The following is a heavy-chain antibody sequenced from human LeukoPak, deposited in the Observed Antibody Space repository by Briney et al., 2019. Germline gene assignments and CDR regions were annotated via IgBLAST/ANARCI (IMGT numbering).Heavy chain of an antibody. CDR3: ARHGIDCSGGACYSWSFDS. V-gene: IGHV4-39*01. CDR2: IYYDATT. J-gene: IGHJ4*02. CDR1: GDSISSRDHY. D-gene: IGHD2-21*02. Sequence: SETLSLTCTVSGDSISSRDHYWGWVRQAPGQGLEWIGIIYYDATTHYNPSLKSRATLSLDTSRNHFSLKLTSVSAAGTALYFCARHGIDCSGGACYSWSFDSWGQGILVTVSS.